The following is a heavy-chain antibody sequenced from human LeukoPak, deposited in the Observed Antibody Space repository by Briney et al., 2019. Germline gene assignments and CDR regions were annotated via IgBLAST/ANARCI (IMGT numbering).Heavy chain of an antibody. CDR2: ISGDGIYT. Sequence: GGSLRLSCAASGFTLSNYAMTWVRQAPGKGLQWVSAISGDGIYTYYLDSVKGRFTTSRDNSKNTLFLQMNSLRADDTAVYYCAKNYGISRPFYDYWGQGIVVTVSS. CDR1: GFTLSNYA. CDR3: AKNYGISRPFYDY. J-gene: IGHJ4*02. V-gene: IGHV3-23*01. D-gene: IGHD3-9*01.